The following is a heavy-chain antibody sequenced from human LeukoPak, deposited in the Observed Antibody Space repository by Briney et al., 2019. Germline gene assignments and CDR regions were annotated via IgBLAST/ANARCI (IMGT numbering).Heavy chain of an antibody. V-gene: IGHV1-8*01. CDR2: MNPNSGNT. Sequence: ASVKVSYKASGYTFTSYDINWVRQATGQGIEWMGWMNPNSGNTGYAQKFQGRVTMTRNTSISTAYMELSSLRSEDTAVYYCARGRGDSSGYYWFDPWGQGTLVTVSS. D-gene: IGHD3-22*01. CDR1: GYTFTSYD. J-gene: IGHJ5*02. CDR3: ARGRGDSSGYYWFDP.